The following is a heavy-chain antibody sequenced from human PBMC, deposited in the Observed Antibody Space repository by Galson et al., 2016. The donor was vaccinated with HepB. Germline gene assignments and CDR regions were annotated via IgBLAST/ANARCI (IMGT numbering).Heavy chain of an antibody. Sequence: SETLSLTCTVSGGSISSSSIYYWGWIRQPPGKGLEWIGSIYNRESTYYNPSLRSRITTSVDTSKNQFSLKLSSVTAADTAVYYCARHDRGIAAAFDHWGQGTLVTVSS. V-gene: IGHV4-39*01. D-gene: IGHD6-13*01. CDR1: GGSISSSSIYY. J-gene: IGHJ4*02. CDR3: ARHDRGIAAAFDH. CDR2: IYNREST.